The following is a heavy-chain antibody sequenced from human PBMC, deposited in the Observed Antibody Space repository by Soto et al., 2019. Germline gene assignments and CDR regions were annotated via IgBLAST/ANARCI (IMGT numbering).Heavy chain of an antibody. V-gene: IGHV4-38-2*02. CDR2: VYHTGTT. D-gene: IGHD1-1*01. CDR1: GYSINTASY. J-gene: IGHJ4*02. Sequence: SETLSLTCTVSGYSINTASYWAWIRQSPGKGLEWVGSVYHTGTTYFNSSLKSRLIISVDPSRNLFSLRLNSVTAADTAVYYCARLHQSTREPGRSSYYWGQGVLVTVS. CDR3: ARLHQSTREPGRSSYY.